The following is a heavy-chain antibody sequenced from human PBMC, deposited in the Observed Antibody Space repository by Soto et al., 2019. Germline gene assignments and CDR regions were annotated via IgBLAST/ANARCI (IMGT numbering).Heavy chain of an antibody. CDR1: GFTVSSNY. Sequence: EVQLVETGGGLIQPGGSLRLCCAASGFTVSSNYMSWVRQAPGKGLEWVSVIYSGGSTYYADSVKGRFTISRDNSKNTLYLQMNSLRAEDTAVYYCARVGIAASDAGTSAIDYLGQGTLVTVSS. CDR2: IYSGGST. J-gene: IGHJ4*02. V-gene: IGHV3-53*02. CDR3: ARVGIAASDAGTSAIDY. D-gene: IGHD6-13*01.